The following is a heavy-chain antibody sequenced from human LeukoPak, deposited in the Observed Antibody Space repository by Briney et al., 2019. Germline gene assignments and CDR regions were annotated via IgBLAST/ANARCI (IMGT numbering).Heavy chain of an antibody. J-gene: IGHJ4*02. CDR3: ARHESPAYNWNYVSHNNYFDY. Sequence: SEALSLTCTVSGGSISTSYYYWGWIRQPPGKGLEWIGNIHNSESTYYNPSLKSRVTISVDTSKNQFSLKLSSVTAADTAVYYCARHESPAYNWNYVSHNNYFDYWGQGTLVTVSS. D-gene: IGHD1-7*01. V-gene: IGHV4-39*01. CDR1: GGSISTSYYY. CDR2: IHNSEST.